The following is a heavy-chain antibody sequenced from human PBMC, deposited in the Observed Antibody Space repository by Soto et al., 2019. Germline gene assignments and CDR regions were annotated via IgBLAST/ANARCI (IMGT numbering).Heavy chain of an antibody. D-gene: IGHD1-26*01. Sequence: PGGSLRLSCAASGFIFSSQGMKWVRQVPGKGLEWLSYINSGSTTIYYADSVKGRFTISRDNAKNSVYLQMNSLRDEDTAVYYCAREWAWGMDVWGQGTMVTVSS. J-gene: IGHJ6*02. CDR2: INSGSTTI. CDR3: AREWAWGMDV. CDR1: GFIFSSQG. V-gene: IGHV3-48*02.